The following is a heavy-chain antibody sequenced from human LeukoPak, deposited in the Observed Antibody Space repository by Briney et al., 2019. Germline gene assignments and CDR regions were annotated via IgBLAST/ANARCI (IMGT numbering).Heavy chain of an antibody. CDR3: ARGLAAGNSYYFDY. CDR2: IYTSGST. J-gene: IGHJ4*02. D-gene: IGHD6-13*01. V-gene: IGHV4-4*07. CDR1: GGSISSYY. Sequence: PSETLSLTCTVSGGSISSYYWSWIRQPAGKGLEWIGRIYTSGSTNYNPSLKSRVTMSADTSKNQFSPKLSSVTAADTAVYYCARGLAAGNSYYFDYWGQGTLVTVSS.